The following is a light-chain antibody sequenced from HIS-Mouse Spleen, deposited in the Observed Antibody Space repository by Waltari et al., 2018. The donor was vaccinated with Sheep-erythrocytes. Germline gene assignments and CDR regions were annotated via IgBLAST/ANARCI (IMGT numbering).Light chain of an antibody. CDR3: CSYAGSSTPWV. J-gene: IGLJ3*02. V-gene: IGLV2-23*01. Sequence: QSALTQPASVSGSPGQSITISCTGTSSDVGSYNLVPWYQQHPGKAPKLMIDEGSKRPSGVSNRFSGSKSGNTASLTISGLQAEDEADYYCCSYAGSSTPWVFGGGTKLTVL. CDR1: SSDVGSYNL. CDR2: EGS.